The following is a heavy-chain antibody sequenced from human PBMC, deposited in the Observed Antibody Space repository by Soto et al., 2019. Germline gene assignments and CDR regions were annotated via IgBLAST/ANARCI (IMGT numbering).Heavy chain of an antibody. CDR1: GFTFSSYS. J-gene: IGHJ5*02. CDR3: AAGGVAAAGTFNWFDP. CDR2: ISSSSTI. Sequence: GGSLRLSCAASGFTFSSYSMNWVRQAPGKGLEWVSYISSSSTIYYADSVKGRFTISRDNAKNSLYLQMNSLRAEDTAVYYCAAGGVAAAGTFNWFDPWGQGTLVTVSS. V-gene: IGHV3-48*04. D-gene: IGHD6-13*01.